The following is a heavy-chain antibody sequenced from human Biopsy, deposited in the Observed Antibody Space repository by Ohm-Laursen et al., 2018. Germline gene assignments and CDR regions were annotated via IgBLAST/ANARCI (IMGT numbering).Heavy chain of an antibody. D-gene: IGHD3-3*01. Sequence: SSVKVSCKASGGTFSNYAISWVRQAPGEGLEWMGGVIAVSGLVNYAPKFQGRVSITADKSTTTAYMELSNLKSEDTAVYYCATSFQYYDSWGGYPPFDHWGQGTLVTVSS. V-gene: IGHV1-69*17. CDR1: GGTFSNYA. J-gene: IGHJ4*02. CDR3: ATSFQYYDSWGGYPPFDH. CDR2: VIAVSGLV.